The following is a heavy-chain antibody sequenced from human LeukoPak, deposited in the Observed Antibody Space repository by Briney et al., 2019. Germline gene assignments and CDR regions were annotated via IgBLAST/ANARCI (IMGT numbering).Heavy chain of an antibody. J-gene: IGHJ4*02. Sequence: GGSLRLSCAASGFTFSNYAMSWVRQAPGEGLEWVSTISGTGDTTYYADSLKGRLTISRDNSKNTLYLQMSSLRADDTAVHYCTKGGWGTVLDYWGQGTLVTVSS. D-gene: IGHD3-10*01. CDR1: GFTFSNYA. V-gene: IGHV3-23*01. CDR2: ISGTGDTT. CDR3: TKGGWGTVLDY.